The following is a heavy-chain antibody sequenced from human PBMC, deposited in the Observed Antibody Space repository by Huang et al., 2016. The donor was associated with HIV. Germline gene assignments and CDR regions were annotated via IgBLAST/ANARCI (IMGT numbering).Heavy chain of an antibody. CDR1: GGSIRSSVYH. CDR2: IYYKGST. Sequence: QLLLQESGPGLVKPSEALALTCAVSGGSIRSSVYHWGWIRQPPGKGLEWIGSIYYKGSTHYSPSLKSRVTIAVDTSKNLFFLNLTSMTAADTAVYYGARHREGPVAYYSGWGSHLNYMDVWGRGRTVVVSS. J-gene: IGHJ6*03. V-gene: IGHV4-39*01. CDR3: ARHREGPVAYYSGWGSHLNYMDV. D-gene: IGHD3-10*01.